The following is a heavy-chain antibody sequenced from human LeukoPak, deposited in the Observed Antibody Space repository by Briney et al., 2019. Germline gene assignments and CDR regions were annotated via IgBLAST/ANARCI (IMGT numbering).Heavy chain of an antibody. Sequence: ASVKVSCKASGYTFTSYAMHWVRQAPGQRLEWMGWINAGNGNTKYSQEFQGRVTITRDTSASTAYMELSSLRSEDMAAYYCATGIGDYGSYYFDYWGQGILVTVSS. CDR2: INAGNGNT. CDR1: GYTFTSYA. CDR3: ATGIGDYGSYYFDY. J-gene: IGHJ4*02. V-gene: IGHV1-3*03. D-gene: IGHD4-17*01.